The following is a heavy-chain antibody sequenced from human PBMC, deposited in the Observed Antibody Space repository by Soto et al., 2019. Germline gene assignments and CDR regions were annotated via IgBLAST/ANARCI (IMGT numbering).Heavy chain of an antibody. J-gene: IGHJ6*03. D-gene: IGHD5-12*01. V-gene: IGHV1-69*02. CDR3: AGGVATRSLNYYYYYYMDV. Sequence: ASVKVSCKASGGTFSSYTISWVRQAPGQGLEWMGRIIPILGIANYAQKFQGRVTITADKSTSTAYMELSSLRSEDTAVYYCAGGVATRSLNYYYYYYMDVWGKGTTVTVSS. CDR2: IIPILGIA. CDR1: GGTFSSYT.